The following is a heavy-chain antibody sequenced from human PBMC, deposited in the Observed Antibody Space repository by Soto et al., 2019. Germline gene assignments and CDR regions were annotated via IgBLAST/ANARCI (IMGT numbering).Heavy chain of an antibody. J-gene: IGHJ6*03. CDR1: GGSLSDYY. V-gene: IGHV4-34*04. Sequence: QVQLQQWGAGLLKPSGTLSLTCGVSGGSLSDYYWSWIRQPPGKGLEWIGEINHSGSANVNPSLTSRAPISVDVSKSQFSLSLSSVTAADTALYYCARPPIKYCSSISCSPDYNYYMDVWGTGTAVTVSS. D-gene: IGHD2-2*01. CDR2: INHSGSA. CDR3: ARPPIKYCSSISCSPDYNYYMDV.